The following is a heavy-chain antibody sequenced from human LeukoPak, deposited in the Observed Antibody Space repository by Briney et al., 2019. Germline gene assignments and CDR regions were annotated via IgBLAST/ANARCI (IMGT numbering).Heavy chain of an antibody. Sequence: GGSLRLSCAASGSSFSGFGMHWARQAPGKGLEWVSYINDRSTTIYYADSVKARFTISRDNAQNSLFLQMNSLRAEDTAVYFCVTDWPVWWGQGPLVTVSS. CDR1: GSSFSGFG. V-gene: IGHV3-48*01. D-gene: IGHD3-16*01. CDR3: VTDWPVW. J-gene: IGHJ4*02. CDR2: INDRSTTI.